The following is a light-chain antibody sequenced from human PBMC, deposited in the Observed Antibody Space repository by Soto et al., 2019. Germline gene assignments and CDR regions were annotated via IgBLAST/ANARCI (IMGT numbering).Light chain of an antibody. CDR3: QHYNSYSP. Sequence: DIQMTQSPSTLSASVGDKVTITCRASQSISSWLAWYQQKPGKAPKLLIYKASSLESGVPSRFSGSGSRTEFTLAISSLQPDDFATYYCQHYNSYSPFGPGTKVDIK. CDR2: KAS. J-gene: IGKJ3*01. CDR1: QSISSW. V-gene: IGKV1-5*03.